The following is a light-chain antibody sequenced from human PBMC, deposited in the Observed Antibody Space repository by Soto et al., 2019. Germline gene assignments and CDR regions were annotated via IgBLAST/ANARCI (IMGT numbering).Light chain of an antibody. CDR1: QSVSSSY. J-gene: IGKJ1*01. V-gene: IGKV3-20*01. CDR2: GAS. CDR3: PQYGNLLPFP. Sequence: EMVVTQSPGTLSLSPGERATLSCSASQSVSSSYIAWYQQRPGQTPSLLIYGASTRATGIPDRFSGSGSGTQFPTTISCLVGGDVEVFYCPQYGNLLPFPFGQGTKVDIK.